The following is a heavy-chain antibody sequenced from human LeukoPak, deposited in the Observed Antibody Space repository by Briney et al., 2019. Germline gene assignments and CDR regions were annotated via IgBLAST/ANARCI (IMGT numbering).Heavy chain of an antibody. D-gene: IGHD6-13*01. V-gene: IGHV4-39*01. CDR2: IYNSGST. CDR1: GGSISSSSYY. CDR3: ARLPDSSSWFYREETFGY. J-gene: IGHJ4*02. Sequence: SETLSLTCTVSGGSISSSSYYWGWIRQPPGKGLEWIGSIYNSGSTYSNPSLKSRVTISVDTSKNQFSLKLSSVTAADTAVYYCARLPDSSSWFYREETFGYWGQGTLVTVSS.